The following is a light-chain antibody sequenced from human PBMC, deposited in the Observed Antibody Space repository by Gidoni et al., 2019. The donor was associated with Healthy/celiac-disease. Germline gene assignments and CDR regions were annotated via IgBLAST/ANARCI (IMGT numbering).Light chain of an antibody. CDR2: DVS. V-gene: IGLV2-14*03. Sequence: QSALTQPASVSGSPGQSISISCTGTSSDVGASNYVSWYQQHPGKAPKLMSYDVSNRPSGVSNRFSGSKSGNTASLTISGLQAEDEAEYYCSSYTSSSTSVFGTGTKVTVL. CDR1: SSDVGASNY. J-gene: IGLJ1*01. CDR3: SSYTSSSTSV.